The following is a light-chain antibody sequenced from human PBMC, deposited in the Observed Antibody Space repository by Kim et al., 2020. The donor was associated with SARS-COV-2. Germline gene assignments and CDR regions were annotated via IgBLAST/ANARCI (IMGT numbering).Light chain of an antibody. Sequence: DIQMTQSPSSLSASVGDRVTITCRVSQSISSYLNWYQQKPGKAPKLLIYAASSLQSGVPSRFSGSGSGTDFTLTISSLQPEDFATYYCQQSYSTWLTFGGGTKVDIK. J-gene: IGKJ4*01. CDR3: QQSYSTWLT. CDR2: AAS. V-gene: IGKV1-39*01. CDR1: QSISSY.